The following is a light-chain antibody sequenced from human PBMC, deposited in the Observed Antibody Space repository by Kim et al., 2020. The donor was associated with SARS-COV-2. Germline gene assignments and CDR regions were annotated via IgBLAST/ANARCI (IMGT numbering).Light chain of an antibody. V-gene: IGKV3-11*01. J-gene: IGKJ4*01. Sequence: EIVLTQSPATLSLSPGDRATLSCRASQSVSSYLVWYQQKPGQAPRLLIYDASNRAPGIPPRFSGSGSGTNFTLTISSLEPEDFALYYCQQRSNWPKLTFGGGTKVDIK. CDR2: DAS. CDR1: QSVSSY. CDR3: QQRSNWPKLT.